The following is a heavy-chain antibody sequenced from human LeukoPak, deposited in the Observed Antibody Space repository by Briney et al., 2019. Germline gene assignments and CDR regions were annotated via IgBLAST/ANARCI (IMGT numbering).Heavy chain of an antibody. D-gene: IGHD3-16*01. J-gene: IGHJ6*04. CDR3: TTDLGGRVGGVIGYYYGRDV. Sequence: GGSLRLSCAASGFTFSNAWMSWVRQAPGKGLEWVGRIKSKTDGGTTDYAAPVKGRFTISRDDSKNTLYLQMNSLKTEDTAVYYCTTDLGGRVGGVIGYYYGRDVGGKGPTVTVSS. V-gene: IGHV3-15*01. CDR1: GFTFSNAW. CDR2: IKSKTDGGTT.